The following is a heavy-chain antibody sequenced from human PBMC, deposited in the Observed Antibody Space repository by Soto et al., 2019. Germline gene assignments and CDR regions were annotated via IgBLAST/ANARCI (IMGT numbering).Heavy chain of an antibody. CDR3: AKGLEVTVFGVVTIYDY. J-gene: IGHJ4*02. CDR2: ISCGGGRT. D-gene: IGHD3-3*01. CDR1: GFNFSSYA. V-gene: IGHV3-23*01. Sequence: EVQLLESGGGLVQPGGSLRLSCAASGFNFSSYAMSWVRQAPGKGLEWVSVISCGGGRTNYAGSVKGRFTISRDNSKNTLYIEMNSLRAEDTAVYYCAKGLEVTVFGVVTIYDYWGQGTLVTVSS.